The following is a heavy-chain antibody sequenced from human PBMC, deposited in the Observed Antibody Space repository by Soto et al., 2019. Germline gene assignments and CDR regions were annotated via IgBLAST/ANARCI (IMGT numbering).Heavy chain of an antibody. V-gene: IGHV3-21*01. CDR3: AGTMVVTAVTPFDY. Sequence: GGSLRLSCAASGFTFSSYSMNWVRQAPGKGLEWVSSISSSSSYIYYADSMKGRFTISRDNAKNSLYLQMNSLRAEDTAVYYCAGTMVVTAVTPFDYWGQGTLVTVSS. CDR2: ISSSSSYI. CDR1: GFTFSSYS. D-gene: IGHD2-21*02. J-gene: IGHJ4*02.